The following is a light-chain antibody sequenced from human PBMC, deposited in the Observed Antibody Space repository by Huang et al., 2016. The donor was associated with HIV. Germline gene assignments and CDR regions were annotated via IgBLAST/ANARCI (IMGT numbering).Light chain of an antibody. J-gene: IGKJ1*01. V-gene: IGKV1-8*01. CDR2: AAS. CDR3: QQYNSYPWT. Sequence: RITQSPSSLSESTGDRVTIACRASQDISNFLAWFQQKPGRAPELLMYAASALQPGVPSRFSGNGSGTDFTLTIACLQSEEFATYYCQQYNSYPWTFGQGTQVEV. CDR1: QDISNF.